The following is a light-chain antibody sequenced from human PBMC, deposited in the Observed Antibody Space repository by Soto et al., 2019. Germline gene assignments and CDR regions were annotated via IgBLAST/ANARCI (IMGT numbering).Light chain of an antibody. CDR2: DVS. CDR3: QQYNTYWT. J-gene: IGKJ1*01. V-gene: IGKV1-5*01. Sequence: DIHMTQSPATLSASVGDRVTITCRASQNIGSWLAWYQQKPGKAPKVLIYDVSNLETGVPSRFSGSGSGTEFTLTISSLQPDDFATYYCQQYNTYWTFGQGTKVDIK. CDR1: QNIGSW.